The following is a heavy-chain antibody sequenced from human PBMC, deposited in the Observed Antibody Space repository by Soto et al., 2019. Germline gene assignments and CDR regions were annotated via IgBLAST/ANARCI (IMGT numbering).Heavy chain of an antibody. V-gene: IGHV4-39*01. Sequence: QLQLQESGPGLVKPSETLSLTCTVSGGSISSSSYYWGWIRQPPGKGLEWIGSIYYSGSTYYNPSLKRRVTISVDTSKNQVSLKLSSVTAADTAVYYCASPVAGIRNWYFDLWGRGTLVTVSS. CDR1: GGSISSSSYY. CDR3: ASPVAGIRNWYFDL. J-gene: IGHJ2*01. CDR2: IYYSGST. D-gene: IGHD6-19*01.